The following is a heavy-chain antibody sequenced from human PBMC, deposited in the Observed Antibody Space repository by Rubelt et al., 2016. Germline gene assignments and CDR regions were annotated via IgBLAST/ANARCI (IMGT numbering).Heavy chain of an antibody. V-gene: IGHV1-18*01. Sequence: QVQLVQSGAEVKKPGASVKVSCKASGYTFTSYGISWVRQAPGQGLEGMGWISAYHGNTTYAQKLPGRVTMITETSRSTAYMELRSLRSDDTAVYYCARNRIMITFGGVIVPPDYWGQGTLVTVSS. CDR2: ISAYHGNT. CDR3: ARNRIMITFGGVIVPPDY. CDR1: GYTFTSYG. D-gene: IGHD3-16*02. J-gene: IGHJ4*02.